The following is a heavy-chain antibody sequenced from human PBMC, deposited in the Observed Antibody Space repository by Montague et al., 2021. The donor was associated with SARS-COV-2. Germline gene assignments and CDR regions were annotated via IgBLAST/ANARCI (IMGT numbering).Heavy chain of an antibody. J-gene: IGHJ6*02. CDR2: ISYDGSNK. Sequence: SLRLSCAASGSTFSSYGMHWVRQAPGKGLEWVAVISYDGSNKYYADSVKGRFTISRDNSKNTLYLQMNSLRAEDTAVYYCAGSLLEYYGMDVWGQGTTVTVSS. CDR1: GSTFSSYG. V-gene: IGHV3-30*03. CDR3: AGSLLEYYGMDV. D-gene: IGHD3-3*01.